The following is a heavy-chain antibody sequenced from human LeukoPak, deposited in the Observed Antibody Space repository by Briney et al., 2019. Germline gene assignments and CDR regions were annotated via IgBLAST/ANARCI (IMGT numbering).Heavy chain of an antibody. CDR1: GFTFSNYP. CDR2: ISTTGADT. Sequence: GGSLRLSCAASGFTFSNYPMHWVRQTPGKGLESISAISTTGADTYYGDSVKGRITISRDNSKNTLYLQMGSLRVEDTGVYYCARVEKGDLDVWGQGTTVAVTS. V-gene: IGHV3-64*02. D-gene: IGHD5-24*01. CDR3: ARVEKGDLDV. J-gene: IGHJ6*02.